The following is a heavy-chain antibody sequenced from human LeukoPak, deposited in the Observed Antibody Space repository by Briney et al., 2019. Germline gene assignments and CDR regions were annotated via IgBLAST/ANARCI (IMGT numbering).Heavy chain of an antibody. V-gene: IGHV1-2*02. J-gene: IGHJ5*02. CDR3: ARDRSGSGLDP. Sequence: GASVKVSCKASGGTFSTYGISWVRQAPGQGLEWMGWINPNSGGTNYAQKFQGRVTMTRDTSISTAYMELSRLRSDDTAVYYCARDRSGSGLDPWGQGTLVTVSS. CDR2: INPNSGGT. D-gene: IGHD3-10*01. CDR1: GGTFSTYG.